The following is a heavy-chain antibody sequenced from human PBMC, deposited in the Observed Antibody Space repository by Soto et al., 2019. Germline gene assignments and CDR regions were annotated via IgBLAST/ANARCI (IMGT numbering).Heavy chain of an antibody. CDR1: GFTFSSYW. D-gene: IGHD3-3*01. CDR2: INSDGSST. Sequence: GSLRLSCAASGFTFSSYWMHLVREAPGRGLVWVSRINSDGSSTSYADSVKGRFTISRDNAKNTLYLQMNSLRAEDTAVYYCARVIDFWSGYYIGTFDYWGQGTLVTVSS. CDR3: ARVIDFWSGYYIGTFDY. J-gene: IGHJ4*02. V-gene: IGHV3-74*01.